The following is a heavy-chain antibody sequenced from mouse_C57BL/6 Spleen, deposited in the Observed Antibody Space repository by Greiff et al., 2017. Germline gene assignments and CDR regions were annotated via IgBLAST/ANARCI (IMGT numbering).Heavy chain of an antibody. V-gene: IGHV1-52*01. CDR2: IDPSDSDT. CDR1: GYTFTSYW. Sequence: QVQLQQPGAELVRPGSSVKLSCTASGYTFTSYWMHWVKQRPIQGLEWIGNIDPSDSDTHSNQKFKDKATLTVDKSSSTAYMQLSSLTSEDSAVYYCAREDVARHWYFDVWGTGTTVTVSS. D-gene: IGHD1-1*01. CDR3: AREDVARHWYFDV. J-gene: IGHJ1*03.